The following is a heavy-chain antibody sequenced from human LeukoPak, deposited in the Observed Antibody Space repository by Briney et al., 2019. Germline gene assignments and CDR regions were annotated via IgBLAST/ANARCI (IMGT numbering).Heavy chain of an antibody. CDR1: GFTFSSYG. CDR2: ISYDGSNK. V-gene: IGHV3-30*18. Sequence: GGSLRLSCAASGFTFSSYGMHWVRQAPGKGPEWVAVISYDGSNKYYADSVKGRFTISRDNSKNTLYLQMNSLGAEDTAVYYCAKDRGVWGQGTTVTVSS. CDR3: AKDRGV. J-gene: IGHJ6*02.